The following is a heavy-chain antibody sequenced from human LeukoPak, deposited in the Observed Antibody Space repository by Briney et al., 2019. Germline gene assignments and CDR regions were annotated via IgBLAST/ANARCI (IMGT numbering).Heavy chain of an antibody. CDR1: GFTFSSYG. Sequence: PGGSLRLSCAASGFTFSSYGMHWVRQAPGKGLEWVAVISYDGSNKYYADSVKGRFTISRDNSKNTLYLQMNSLRAEDTAVYYCAKDGPFPQGGVAGNIHYYYGMDVWGQGTTVTVSS. D-gene: IGHD6-19*01. J-gene: IGHJ6*02. V-gene: IGHV3-30*18. CDR2: ISYDGSNK. CDR3: AKDGPFPQGGVAGNIHYYYGMDV.